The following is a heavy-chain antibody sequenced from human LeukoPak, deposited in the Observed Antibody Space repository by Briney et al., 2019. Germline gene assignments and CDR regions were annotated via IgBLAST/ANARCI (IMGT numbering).Heavy chain of an antibody. CDR3: AKAPVTTCRGAYCYPFDY. Sequence: GGSLRLSCAASGFTFSSYGMSWVRQAPGKGLEWVSAISGNGGSTYYADSVKGRFTISRDSSKNTLFLQMNRLRPEDAAVYYCAKAPVTTCRGAYCYPFDYWGQGTLVTVSS. CDR1: GFTFSSYG. CDR2: ISGNGGST. V-gene: IGHV3-23*01. D-gene: IGHD2-21*01. J-gene: IGHJ4*02.